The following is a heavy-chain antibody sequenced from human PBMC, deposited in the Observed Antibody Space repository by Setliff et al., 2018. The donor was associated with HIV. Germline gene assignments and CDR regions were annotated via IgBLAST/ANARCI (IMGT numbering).Heavy chain of an antibody. CDR2: VHTNVRT. CDR1: GDSISGCYY. Sequence: SETLSLTCNVSGDSISGCYYWSWIRQPAGKGLEWIGHVHTNVRTNYYPSLNSRVTISADISKNEFSLNLRSVTAADTAVYFCARDRFGVPANDWGQGILVTVSS. D-gene: IGHD3-3*01. V-gene: IGHV4-4*07. CDR3: ARDRFGVPAND. J-gene: IGHJ4*02.